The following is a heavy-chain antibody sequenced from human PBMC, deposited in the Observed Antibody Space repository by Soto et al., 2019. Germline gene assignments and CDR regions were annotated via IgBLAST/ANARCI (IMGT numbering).Heavy chain of an antibody. CDR1: GGSISSNY. D-gene: IGHD6-13*01. Sequence: SETLSLTCTVSGGSISSNYWTWIRQPPGKGLEWIGYVYNSGSTNYNPSLKSRVTISEDTSKSQFTLKVNSMTAADTAVYYCARYRREAVAGYTLDNWGQGILVTVSS. CDR3: ARYRREAVAGYTLDN. J-gene: IGHJ4*02. V-gene: IGHV4-59*01. CDR2: VYNSGST.